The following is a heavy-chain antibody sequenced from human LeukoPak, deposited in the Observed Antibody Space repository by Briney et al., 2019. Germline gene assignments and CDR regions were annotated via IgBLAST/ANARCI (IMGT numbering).Heavy chain of an antibody. CDR2: ISSSSSYI. CDR3: ARGILTDYYFDY. Sequence: GGSLRLSCAASGFTFSSYSMNWVRQAPGKGLEWVSSISSSSSYIYYADSVKGRFTISRDNAKNSLYLQMNSQRAEDTAVYYCARGILTDYYFDYWGQGTLVTVSS. J-gene: IGHJ4*02. V-gene: IGHV3-21*01. D-gene: IGHD3-9*01. CDR1: GFTFSSYS.